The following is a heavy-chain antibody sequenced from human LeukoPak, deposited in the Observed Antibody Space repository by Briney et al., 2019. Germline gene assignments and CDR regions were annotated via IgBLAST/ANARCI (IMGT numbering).Heavy chain of an antibody. Sequence: SETLSLTCTVSGGSISSSNYYWGWIRQPPGKGLEWIGIVHYNGNTYYNPSLTSRVTISVDTSKSQFSLELSSVAAADTAVYYCTRYDPAATGGWFDPWGQGTLVTVSS. CDR3: TRYDPAATGGWFDP. V-gene: IGHV4-39*01. J-gene: IGHJ5*02. D-gene: IGHD2-15*01. CDR2: VHYNGNT. CDR1: GGSISSSNYY.